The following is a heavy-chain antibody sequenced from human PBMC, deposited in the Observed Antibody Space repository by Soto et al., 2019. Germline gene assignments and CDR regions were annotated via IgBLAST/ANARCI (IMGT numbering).Heavy chain of an antibody. CDR2: IYPGDSDT. J-gene: IGHJ3*02. Sequence: GESLKISCKGSGYSFTSYWVGWVRQMPGKGLEWMGIIYPGDSDTRYSPSFQGQVTISADKSISTAYLQWSSLKASDTAMYYCASPADYYDSSGQDAYDIWGQGTVVTV. CDR1: GYSFTSYW. D-gene: IGHD3-22*01. CDR3: ASPADYYDSSGQDAYDI. V-gene: IGHV5-51*01.